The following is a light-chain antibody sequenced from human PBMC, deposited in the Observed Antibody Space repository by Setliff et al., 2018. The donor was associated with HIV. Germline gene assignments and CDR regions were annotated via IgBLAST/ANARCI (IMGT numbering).Light chain of an antibody. CDR2: GNP. CDR3: QSYDSSLSGYV. J-gene: IGLJ1*01. CDR1: SSNIGAGYD. Sequence: QSVLTQPPSVSGAPGQRVTISCTGSSSNIGAGYDVHWYQQLPGTAPKVLIYGNPNRPSGVPDRFSVSTSGTSASLALTVLQAEDEADYYCQSYDSSLSGYVFGSGTKVTVL. V-gene: IGLV1-40*01.